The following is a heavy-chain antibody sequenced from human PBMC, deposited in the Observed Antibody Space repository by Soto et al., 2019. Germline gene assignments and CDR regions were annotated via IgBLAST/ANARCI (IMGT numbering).Heavy chain of an antibody. CDR1: GGSISSYY. CDR3: AATGAYYDILTGYYTANYFDY. D-gene: IGHD3-9*01. Sequence: SETLSLTCTVSGGSISSYYWSWIRQPPGKGLEWIGYIYYSGSTNYNPSLKSRVTISVDTSKNQFSLKLSSVTAADTAVYYCAATGAYYDILTGYYTANYFDYWGQGTLVT. J-gene: IGHJ4*02. CDR2: IYYSGST. V-gene: IGHV4-59*01.